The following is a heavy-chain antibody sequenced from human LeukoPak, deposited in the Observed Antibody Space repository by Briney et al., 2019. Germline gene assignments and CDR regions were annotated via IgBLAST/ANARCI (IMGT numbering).Heavy chain of an antibody. Sequence: SETLSLTCTVSGGSISSSSYCWGWIRQPPGKGLEWIGSIYYSGSTYYNPSLKSRVTISVDTSKNQFSLKLSSVTAADTAIYYCARGSGYYGEDFEYWGLGTLVTVSS. CDR1: GGSISSSSYC. CDR3: ARGSGYYGEDFEY. CDR2: IYYSGST. J-gene: IGHJ4*02. D-gene: IGHD3-22*01. V-gene: IGHV4-39*07.